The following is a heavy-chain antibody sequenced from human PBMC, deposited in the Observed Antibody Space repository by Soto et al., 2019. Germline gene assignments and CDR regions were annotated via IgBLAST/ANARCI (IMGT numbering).Heavy chain of an antibody. J-gene: IGHJ4*02. CDR2: IHNGDST. CDR3: ANRGY. Sequence: GGSLRLSCVASGFTVSSDFMSWVRQAPGKGLEWVSMIHNGDSTYYADLVKGRFTISRDNSKNTLYLQMNSLRAEDTAVYHCANRGYWGQGT. D-gene: IGHD2-15*01. V-gene: IGHV3-66*01. CDR1: GFTVSSDF.